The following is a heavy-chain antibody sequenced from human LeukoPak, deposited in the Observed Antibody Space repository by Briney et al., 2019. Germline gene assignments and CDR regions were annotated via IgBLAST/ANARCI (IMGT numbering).Heavy chain of an antibody. CDR1: GYTFTFYY. J-gene: IGHJ4*02. V-gene: IGHV1-46*01. Sequence: ASVKVSCKASGYTFTFYYMHWVRQAPGQGLEWMGIINPTDGGTTYAQKSQGRVTMTRDTSTDTVYMELSSLASEDTAVYYCARRDSRASSLDYWGQGTLVTVSS. CDR3: ARRDSRASSLDY. CDR2: INPTDGGT. D-gene: IGHD3-22*01.